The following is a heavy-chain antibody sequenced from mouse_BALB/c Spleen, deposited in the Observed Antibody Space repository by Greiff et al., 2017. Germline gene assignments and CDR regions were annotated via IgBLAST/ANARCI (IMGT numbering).Heavy chain of an antibody. Sequence: EVMLVEPGGGLVKPGGSLKLSCAASGFTFSDYYLYWVRQTPEKRLEWVATLSDGGSYTYYPDSVKGRFTISRDNAKNNLYLQMSSLKSEDTAMYYCARAYYGSSPWLAYWGQGTLGTVAA. CDR3: ARAYYGSSPWLAY. V-gene: IGHV5-4*02. CDR1: GFTFSDYY. D-gene: IGHD1-1*01. CDR2: LSDGGSYT. J-gene: IGHJ3*01.